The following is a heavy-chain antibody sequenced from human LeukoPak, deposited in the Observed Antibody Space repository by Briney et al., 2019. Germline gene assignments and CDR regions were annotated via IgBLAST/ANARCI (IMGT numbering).Heavy chain of an antibody. CDR1: GFTFSSYG. CDR2: ISYDGSNK. J-gene: IGHJ4*02. Sequence: GGSLRLSCAASGFTFSSYGMHWFRQAPGKGLEWVAVISYDGSNKYYADSVKGRFTISRDNSKNTLYLQMNSLRAEDTAVYYCAKVAGGYSSSHPVDYWGQGTLVTVSS. V-gene: IGHV3-30*18. D-gene: IGHD6-13*01. CDR3: AKVAGGYSSSHPVDY.